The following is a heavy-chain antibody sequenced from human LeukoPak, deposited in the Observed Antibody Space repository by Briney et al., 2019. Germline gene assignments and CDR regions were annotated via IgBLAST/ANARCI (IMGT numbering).Heavy chain of an antibody. Sequence: SETLSLTCTVSGGSISNTNYYWGWIRQPPGKGLEWIGSIYYSGSTYYNPSLKSRVTISVDTSEYQFSLKLSSVTAADTAVYYCARLPSSRAGYYFDYWGQGTLVTVSS. V-gene: IGHV4-39*01. CDR2: IYYSGST. D-gene: IGHD3-10*01. CDR1: GGSISNTNYY. CDR3: ARLPSSRAGYYFDY. J-gene: IGHJ4*02.